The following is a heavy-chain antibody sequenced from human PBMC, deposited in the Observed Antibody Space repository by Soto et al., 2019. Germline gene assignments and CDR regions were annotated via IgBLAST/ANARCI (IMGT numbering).Heavy chain of an antibody. D-gene: IGHD2-8*01. CDR3: AREYRGCTNGVCYNWFDP. CDR2: IYYSGST. Sequence: SETLSLTCTVSGGSISSGGYYWSWIRQHPGKGLEWIGYIYYSGSTYYNPSLKSRVTISVDTSKNQFSLKLGSVTAAETAVYYCAREYRGCTNGVCYNWFDPWGQGTLVTVSS. J-gene: IGHJ5*02. V-gene: IGHV4-31*03. CDR1: GGSISSGGYY.